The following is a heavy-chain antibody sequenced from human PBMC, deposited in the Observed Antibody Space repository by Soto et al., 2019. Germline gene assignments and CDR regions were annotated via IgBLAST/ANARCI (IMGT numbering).Heavy chain of an antibody. V-gene: IGHV4-59*01. J-gene: IGHJ4*02. D-gene: IGHD3-22*01. CDR3: ARIIGSYDSSGYLPVYYFDY. CDR2: IYYSGST. Sequence: SETLSLTCTVSGGSISSYYWSWIRQPPGKGLEWIGYIYYSGSTNYNPSLKSRVTISVDTSKNQFSLKLSSVTAADKAVYYCARIIGSYDSSGYLPVYYFDYWGQGTLVTVSS. CDR1: GGSISSYY.